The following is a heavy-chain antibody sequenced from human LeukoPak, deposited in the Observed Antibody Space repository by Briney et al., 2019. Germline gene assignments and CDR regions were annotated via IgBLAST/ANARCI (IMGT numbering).Heavy chain of an antibody. CDR2: IYYSGST. D-gene: IGHD6-6*01. V-gene: IGHV4-59*01. J-gene: IGHJ3*02. CDR1: GGSISSYY. Sequence: SSETLSLTCTVSGGSISSYYWSWIRQPPGKGLEWIGYIYYSGSTNYSPSLKSRVTISVDTSKNQFSLKLSSVTAADTAVYYCARTARPWDIALGPNDAFDIWGQGTMVTVSS. CDR3: ARTARPWDIALGPNDAFDI.